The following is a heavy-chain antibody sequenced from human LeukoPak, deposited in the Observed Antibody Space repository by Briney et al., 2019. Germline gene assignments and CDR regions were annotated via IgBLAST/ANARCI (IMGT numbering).Heavy chain of an antibody. Sequence: GGSLRLSCAASGFTFSNYWMHWVRQAPGKGLVWVSRINSDGINTSYADSVKGRFTISRDNAKNTLNLQMNSLRAEDTAVYYCARGGDPYYFDYWGQGTLVTVSS. CDR3: ARGGDPYYFDY. D-gene: IGHD2-21*02. CDR1: GFTFSNYW. V-gene: IGHV3-74*01. J-gene: IGHJ4*02. CDR2: INSDGINT.